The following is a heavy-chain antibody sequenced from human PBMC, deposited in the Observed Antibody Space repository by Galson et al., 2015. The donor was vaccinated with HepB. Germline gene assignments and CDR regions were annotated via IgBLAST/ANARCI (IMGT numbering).Heavy chain of an antibody. D-gene: IGHD1-26*01. CDR3: AKALGSNVYYESD. CDR2: ISGSGDGT. Sequence: SLRLSCAASGFTFSSCPMNWVRQAPGKGLEWVSTISGSGDGTYYADSVRGRFTISRDNSRSTLYLQLNSLRAEDTAVYYCAKALGSNVYYESDWGQGTLVTVSS. CDR1: GFTFSSCP. J-gene: IGHJ4*02. V-gene: IGHV3-23*01.